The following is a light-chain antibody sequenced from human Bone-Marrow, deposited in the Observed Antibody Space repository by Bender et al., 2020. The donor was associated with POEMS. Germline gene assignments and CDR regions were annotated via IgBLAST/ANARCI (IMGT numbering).Light chain of an antibody. CDR2: DVS. V-gene: IGLV2-14*01. CDR1: SSDIGNGNS. Sequence: QSALTQPASVSGSPGQSITISCTGTSSDIGNGNSVSWYQQKPAKAPKLMIYDVSNRPSGVPNRFSVSKSGNTASLTISGLQAEDDAEYYCSSYTSISTYVFGSGTTVTVL. J-gene: IGLJ1*01. CDR3: SSYTSISTYV.